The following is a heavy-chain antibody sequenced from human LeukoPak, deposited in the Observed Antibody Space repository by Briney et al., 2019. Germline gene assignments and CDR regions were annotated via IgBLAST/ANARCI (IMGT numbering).Heavy chain of an antibody. Sequence: SETLSLTCAVYGGSFSGYYWSWIRQPPGKGLEWIGEINRSGSTNYNPSLKSRVTISVDTSKNQFSLKLSSVTAADTAVYYCARFPRIAAAGTAYDYWGQGTLVTVSS. J-gene: IGHJ4*02. V-gene: IGHV4-34*01. CDR2: INRSGST. D-gene: IGHD6-13*01. CDR3: ARFPRIAAAGTAYDY. CDR1: GGSFSGYY.